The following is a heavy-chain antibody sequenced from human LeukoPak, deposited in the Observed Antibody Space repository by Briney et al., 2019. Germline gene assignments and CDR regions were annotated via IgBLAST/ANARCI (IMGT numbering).Heavy chain of an antibody. J-gene: IGHJ6*03. CDR1: GFTFSSYG. D-gene: IGHD3-10*01. V-gene: IGHV3-30*02. CDR2: IRYDGSNK. CDR3: AKIWFGELLFFMDV. Sequence: GGSLRLSCAASGFTFSSYGMHWVRQAPGKGLEWVAFIRYDGSNKYYADSVKGRFTISRDNSKNTLYLQMNSLRAEDTALYYCAKIWFGELLFFMDVWGKGTAVTVSS.